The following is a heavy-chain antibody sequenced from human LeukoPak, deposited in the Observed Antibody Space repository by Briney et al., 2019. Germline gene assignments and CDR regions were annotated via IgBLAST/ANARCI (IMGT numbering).Heavy chain of an antibody. CDR3: AGRGHRYSRD. D-gene: IGHD2-15*01. J-gene: IGHJ1*01. V-gene: IGHV4-4*09. Sequence: PSETLSLICNVSGDSVSSGYWSWIRQCPGKGLEWIGFIQDSGITDYNPSLKSRLLMSVDTSKNQFSLNLRSVTAADTAVYYCAGRGHRYSRDWGQGILVTISS. CDR2: IQDSGIT. CDR1: GDSVSSGY.